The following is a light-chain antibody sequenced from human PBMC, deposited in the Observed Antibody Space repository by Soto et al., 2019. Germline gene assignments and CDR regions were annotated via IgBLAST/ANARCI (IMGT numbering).Light chain of an antibody. Sequence: DIQLTQSPSTLSASVGDTVTITCRASQSITTWLAWYQQKPGKAPKALIYKVSTLYSGVPSRFSGSGSGTEFTHTITSLQPDDFATYYCQQYNSFSWTFGQGTKVEVK. CDR2: KVS. V-gene: IGKV1-5*03. CDR1: QSITTW. CDR3: QQYNSFSWT. J-gene: IGKJ1*01.